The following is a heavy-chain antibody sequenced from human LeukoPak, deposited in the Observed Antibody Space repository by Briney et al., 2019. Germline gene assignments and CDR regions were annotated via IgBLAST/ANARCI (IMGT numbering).Heavy chain of an antibody. CDR1: GYTFSSYD. J-gene: IGHJ4*02. V-gene: IGHV1-8*01. CDR3: TRGLXREQQLLRAFDD. D-gene: IGHD6-13*01. CDR2: MNPNSGNT. Sequence: ASVKVSCKASGYTFSSYDINWVRQATGQGLEWMGWMNPNSGNTGYAQKFQGRVSMTSNTSISTAYMELSSLRSEDTAVYYCTRGLXREQQLLRAFDDWGQGTLVTVSS.